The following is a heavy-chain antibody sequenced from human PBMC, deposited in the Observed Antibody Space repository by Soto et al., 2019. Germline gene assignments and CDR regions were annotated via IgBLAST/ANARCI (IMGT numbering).Heavy chain of an antibody. D-gene: IGHD1-7*01. V-gene: IGHV3-72*01. CDR3: ARVGREWNYSAGYYYYYMDV. CDR1: GFTFSDHY. CDR2: TRNKANSYTT. Sequence: GGSLRLSCAASGFTFSDHYMDWVRQAPGKGLEWVGRTRNKANSYTTEYAASVKGRFTISRDDSKNSMYLQMNSLKTEDTASYYCARVGREWNYSAGYYYYYMDVWGKGTTVTVSS. J-gene: IGHJ6*03.